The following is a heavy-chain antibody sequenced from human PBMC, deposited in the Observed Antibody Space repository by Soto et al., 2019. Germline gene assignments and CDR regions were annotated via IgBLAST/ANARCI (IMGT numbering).Heavy chain of an antibody. Sequence: GASVKVSGKASGYTFTGYYMHWVRQAPGQGLEWMGWINPNSGGTNYAQKFQGWVTMTRDTSISTAYMELSRLRSDDTAVYYCARSLYCSGGSCSGGVNYYGMDVWGQGTTVTVSS. D-gene: IGHD2-15*01. CDR1: GYTFTGYY. CDR3: ARSLYCSGGSCSGGVNYYGMDV. CDR2: INPNSGGT. J-gene: IGHJ6*02. V-gene: IGHV1-2*04.